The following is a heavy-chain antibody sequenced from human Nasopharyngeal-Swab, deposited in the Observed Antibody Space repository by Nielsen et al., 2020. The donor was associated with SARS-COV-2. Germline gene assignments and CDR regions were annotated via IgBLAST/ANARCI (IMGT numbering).Heavy chain of an antibody. V-gene: IGHV3-11*01. CDR3: AKDSHAIYYDSSGYYHY. CDR1: GFTFSDYY. J-gene: IGHJ4*02. CDR2: ISSSGSTI. D-gene: IGHD3-22*01. Sequence: GESLKISCAASGFTFSDYYMSWIRQAPGKGLEWVSYISSSGSTIYYADSVKGRFTISRDNAKNSLYLQMNSLRAEDTALYYCAKDSHAIYYDSSGYYHYWGQGTLVTVSS.